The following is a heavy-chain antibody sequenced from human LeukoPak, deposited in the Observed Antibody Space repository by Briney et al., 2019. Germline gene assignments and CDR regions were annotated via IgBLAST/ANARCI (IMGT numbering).Heavy chain of an antibody. Sequence: SVKVSCKASGGTFSSYAISWVRQAPGQGLEWMGRIIPIFGTANYAQKFQGRVTITTDESTSTAYMELSSLRSEDTAVYYCARDRKVNGGYSYGFGYWGQGTLVTVSS. V-gene: IGHV1-69*05. CDR1: GGTFSSYA. CDR2: IIPIFGTA. D-gene: IGHD5-18*01. CDR3: ARDRKVNGGYSYGFGY. J-gene: IGHJ4*02.